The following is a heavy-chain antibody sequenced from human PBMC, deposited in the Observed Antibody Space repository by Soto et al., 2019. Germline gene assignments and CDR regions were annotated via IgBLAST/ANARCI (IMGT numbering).Heavy chain of an antibody. CDR2: ISYDGSNK. CDR3: AKAAYSGSYFDY. CDR1: GFTFSSYG. D-gene: IGHD1-26*01. Sequence: QVQLVESGGGVVQPGRSLRLSCAASGFTFSSYGMHLVRQAPGKGLEWVAVISYDGSNKYYADSVKGRFTISRDNSKNTLYLQMNSLRAEDTAVYYCAKAAYSGSYFDYWGQGTLVTVSS. V-gene: IGHV3-30*18. J-gene: IGHJ4*02.